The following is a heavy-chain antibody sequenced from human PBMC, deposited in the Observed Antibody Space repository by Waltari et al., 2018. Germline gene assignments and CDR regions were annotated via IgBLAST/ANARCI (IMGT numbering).Heavy chain of an antibody. CDR2: IRYDGSNK. V-gene: IGHV3-30*02. Sequence: QVQLVESGGGVVQPGGSLRLSCAASGFTFSSYGMHWVRQAPGKGLEWVAFIRYDGSNKYYADSVKGRFTISRYNSKNTLYLQMNSLRAEDTAVYYCAKSITMVRGVGYYYYMDVWGKGTTVTVSS. D-gene: IGHD3-10*01. J-gene: IGHJ6*03. CDR1: GFTFSSYG. CDR3: AKSITMVRGVGYYYYMDV.